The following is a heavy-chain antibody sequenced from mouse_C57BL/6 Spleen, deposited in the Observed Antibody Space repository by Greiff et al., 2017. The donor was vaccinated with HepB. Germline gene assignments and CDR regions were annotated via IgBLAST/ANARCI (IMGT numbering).Heavy chain of an antibody. D-gene: IGHD1-1*01. V-gene: IGHV1-82*01. Sequence: QVQLQQSGPELVKPGASVKISCKASGYAFSSSWMNWVKQRPGTGLEWIGRIYPGDGDTNYNGKFKGKATLTADKSSSTAYMQLSSLTSEDSAVYCCARSNYGSSAYWGQGTLVTVSA. J-gene: IGHJ3*01. CDR1: GYAFSSSW. CDR2: IYPGDGDT. CDR3: ARSNYGSSAY.